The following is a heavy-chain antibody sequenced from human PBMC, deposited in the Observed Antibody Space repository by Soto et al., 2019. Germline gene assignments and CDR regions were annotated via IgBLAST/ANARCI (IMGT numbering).Heavy chain of an antibody. CDR1: GFTFSSYA. V-gene: IGHV3-23*01. J-gene: IGHJ4*02. Sequence: EVQLLESGGGLVQPGGSLRLSCAASGFTFSSYAMSWVRQAPGKGLEWVSAISGSGGSTYYADSVKGRFTISRDKSKNTLYLQMNSRRAEDTAVYYCAKARGCWDDTFDYWGQGTLVTGSS. CDR2: ISGSGGST. CDR3: AKARGCWDDTFDY. D-gene: IGHD1-1*01.